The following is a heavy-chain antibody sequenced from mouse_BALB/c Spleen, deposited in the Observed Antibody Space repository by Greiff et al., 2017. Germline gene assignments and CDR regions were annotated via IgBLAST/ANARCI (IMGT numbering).Heavy chain of an antibody. CDR3: TKTPYYGNPAWFAY. Sequence: QVQLQQPGAELVRPGASVKLSCKASGYTFTSYWINWVKQRPGQGLEWIGNIYPSDSYTNYNQKFKDKATLTVDKSSSTAYMQLSSPTSEDSAVYYCTKTPYYGNPAWFAYWGQGTLVTVSA. D-gene: IGHD2-10*01. CDR1: GYTFTSYW. J-gene: IGHJ3*01. CDR2: IYPSDSYT. V-gene: IGHV1-69*02.